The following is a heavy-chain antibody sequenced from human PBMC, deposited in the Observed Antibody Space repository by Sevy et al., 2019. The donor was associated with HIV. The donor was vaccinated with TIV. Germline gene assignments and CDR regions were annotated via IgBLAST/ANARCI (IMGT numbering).Heavy chain of an antibody. CDR3: ATTKDYYESSGEPFDY. CDR1: GSTLSQMA. J-gene: IGHJ4*02. D-gene: IGHD3-22*01. V-gene: IGHV1-24*01. Sequence: ASVKVSCKVSGSTLSQMAMHWVRQAPGKGLEWMATFDPEDAETIYKQKLQGRVTMTEATSRDTAYMELSNLRSEDTAVYYCATTKDYYESSGEPFDYWGQGTLVTVSS. CDR2: FDPEDAET.